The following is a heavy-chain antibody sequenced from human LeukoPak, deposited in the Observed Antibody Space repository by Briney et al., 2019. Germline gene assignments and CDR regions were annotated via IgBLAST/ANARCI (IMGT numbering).Heavy chain of an antibody. J-gene: IGHJ6*03. V-gene: IGHV3-64*01. D-gene: IGHD3-3*01. Sequence: GGSLRLSCAASGFTFSGYAMHWVRQAPGKGLEYVSAISSNGGSAYYANSVKGRFTISRDNSKNTLYLQMGSLRAEDMAVYYCARVNGWSGYYYYYYYMDVWGKGTTVTVSS. CDR3: ARVNGWSGYYYYYYYMDV. CDR2: ISSNGGSA. CDR1: GFTFSGYA.